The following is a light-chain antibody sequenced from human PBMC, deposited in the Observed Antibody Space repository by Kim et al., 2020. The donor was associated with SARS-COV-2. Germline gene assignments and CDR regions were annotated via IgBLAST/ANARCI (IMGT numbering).Light chain of an antibody. J-gene: IGKJ5*01. CDR2: AAS. Sequence: SVGDRVTITGRASQSISSYLNLYQQKPGKAPKLLIYAASSLQSGVPSSFSGSGSGTDFTLTISSLQPEYFATYYCQQSYSTPPVTVGQWTRLEIK. CDR1: QSISSY. V-gene: IGKV1-39*01. CDR3: QQSYSTPPVT.